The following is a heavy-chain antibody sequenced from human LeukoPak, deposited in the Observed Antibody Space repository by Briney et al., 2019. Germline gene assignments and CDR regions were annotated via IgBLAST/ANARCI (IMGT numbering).Heavy chain of an antibody. CDR2: IYHSGST. CDR1: GGSISSGGYS. J-gene: IGHJ3*02. V-gene: IGHV4-30-2*01. D-gene: IGHD6-13*01. CDR3: ARAPYSSSWSEGFDM. Sequence: PSETLSLTCAVSGGSISSGGYSWSWIRQPPGKGLEWIGYIYHSGSTNYNPSLKSRVTISVDTSKKQFSLKLSSVTAADTAVYYCARAPYSSSWSEGFDMWGQGTMVTVSS.